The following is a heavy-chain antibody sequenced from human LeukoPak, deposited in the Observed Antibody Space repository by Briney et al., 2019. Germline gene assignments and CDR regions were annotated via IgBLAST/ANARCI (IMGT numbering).Heavy chain of an antibody. CDR1: GYTFTSYG. D-gene: IGHD6-13*01. CDR2: ISAYNGNT. CDR3: ARYPLSYSGNWHYYFDY. J-gene: IGHJ4*02. Sequence: ASVKVSCKASGYTFTSYGISWVRQAPGQGLEGMGWISAYNGNTNYAQNLQDRVFMNTDTSTSTAYMELRSLRSDDTAVYYCARYPLSYSGNWHYYFDYWGQGTLVTVSS. V-gene: IGHV1-18*04.